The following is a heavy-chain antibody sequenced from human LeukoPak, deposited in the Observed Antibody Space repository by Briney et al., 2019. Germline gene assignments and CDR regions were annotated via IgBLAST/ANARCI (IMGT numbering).Heavy chain of an antibody. D-gene: IGHD6-13*01. CDR2: IYYSEST. J-gene: IGHJ1*01. CDR1: GGSISSYY. CDR3: ARGDSSSWYRAEYFQH. V-gene: IGHV4-59*01. Sequence: PSETLSLTCTVSGGSISSYYWSWIRQPPGKGLEWIGYIYYSESTNYNPSLKSRVTISVDTSKNQFSLKLSSVTAADTAVYYCARGDSSSWYRAEYFQHWGQGTLVTVSS.